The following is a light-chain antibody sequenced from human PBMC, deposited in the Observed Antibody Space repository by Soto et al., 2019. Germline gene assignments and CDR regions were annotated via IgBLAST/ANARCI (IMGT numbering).Light chain of an antibody. CDR3: CSYTTSNTRQIV. J-gene: IGLJ1*01. CDR2: DVS. V-gene: IGLV2-14*03. CDR1: SSDVVGYNY. Sequence: QSALTQPASVSGSPGQSITFSCTGTSSDVVGYNYVSWYQHHPGKAPKLMIYDVSNRPSGVSNRFSGSKSGNTASLTISGLQPEDEADYYCCSYTTSNTRQIVFGTGTKVTVL.